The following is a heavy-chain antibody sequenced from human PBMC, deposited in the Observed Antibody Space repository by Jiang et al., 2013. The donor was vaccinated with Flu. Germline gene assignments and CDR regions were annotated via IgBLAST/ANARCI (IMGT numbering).Heavy chain of an antibody. D-gene: IGHD3-22*01. V-gene: IGHV1-46*01. J-gene: IGHJ4*02. CDR2: INPSGGST. CDR3: ARAGNYYYDSSGVSGV. Sequence: SYYMHWVRQAPGQGLEWMGIINPSGGSTSYAQKFQGRVTMTRDTSTSTVYMELSSLRSEDTAVYYCARAGNYYYDSSGVSGVWGQGTLVTVSS. CDR1: SYY.